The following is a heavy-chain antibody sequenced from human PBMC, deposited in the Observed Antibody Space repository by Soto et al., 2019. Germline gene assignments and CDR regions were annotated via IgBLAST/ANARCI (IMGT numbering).Heavy chain of an antibody. Sequence: QVQLVQSGAEVKKPGSSVKVSCKASGGTFSSYTISCVRQAPGPGLEWMGRIIPILGIANYAQKFQGRVTITADKSTIIGATEQRSLRSKETAVYSCARSKTWDLPYYVDSWGQGTLVTVSS. V-gene: IGHV1-69*02. CDR3: ARSKTWDLPYYVDS. CDR1: GGTFSSYT. CDR2: IIPILGIA. J-gene: IGHJ4*02. D-gene: IGHD1-26*01.